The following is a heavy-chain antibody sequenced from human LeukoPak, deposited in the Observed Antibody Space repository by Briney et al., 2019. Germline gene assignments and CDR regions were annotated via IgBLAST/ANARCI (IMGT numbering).Heavy chain of an antibody. J-gene: IGHJ4*02. CDR3: TRNYDSSGYTTFGY. Sequence: SETLSLTCTVSGGSLSTYYWSWVRQPPGKGLEWIGHIYYSGSTNYNPSLKSRVTIAVDSSKNHFSLKLSSVTAADTAVYYCTRNYDSSGYTTFGYWGRGTLVTVPS. CDR1: GGSLSTYY. D-gene: IGHD3-22*01. V-gene: IGHV4-59*01. CDR2: IYYSGST.